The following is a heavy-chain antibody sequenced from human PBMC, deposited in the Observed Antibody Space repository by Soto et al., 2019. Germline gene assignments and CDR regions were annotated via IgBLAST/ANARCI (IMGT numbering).Heavy chain of an antibody. V-gene: IGHV1-69*01. CDR1: GGAFSSYA. J-gene: IGHJ2*01. D-gene: IGHD3-10*01. CDR2: NLPLFNIS. Sequence: QVQLVQSGAEVKKPGSSVKVSCKASGGAFSSYAISWVRQAPGQGREWMGGNLPLFNISNYAQKFQGRVTITADEPTSTAYMELSNLTSEDTAVYYCARRRLGYGSWYCDLWGRGTLITVSS. CDR3: ARRRLGYGSWYCDL.